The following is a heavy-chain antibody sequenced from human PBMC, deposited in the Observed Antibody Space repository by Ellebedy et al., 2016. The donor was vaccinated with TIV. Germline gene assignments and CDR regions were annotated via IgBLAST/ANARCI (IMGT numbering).Heavy chain of an antibody. CDR2: FNHTGST. V-gene: IGHV4-34*01. J-gene: IGHJ6*03. D-gene: IGHD4-23*01. Sequence: SETLSLTXVVSGDSFSGYFWTWIRQPPGKGLEWIGEFNHTGSTNYNPSLKSRVTISLDTSKNQFSLNLTSVTAADTAVYYCARGRGGRGGNSRHYYYSYYMDVWGKGTTVTVSS. CDR1: GDSFSGYF. CDR3: ARGRGGRGGNSRHYYYSYYMDV.